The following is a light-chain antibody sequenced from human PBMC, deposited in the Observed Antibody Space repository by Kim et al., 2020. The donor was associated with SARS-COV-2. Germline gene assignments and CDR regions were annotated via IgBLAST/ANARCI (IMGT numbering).Light chain of an antibody. CDR1: KLGDKY. J-gene: IGLJ2*01. V-gene: IGLV3-1*01. CDR3: QAWDSSTV. CDR2: QDS. Sequence: VSPAPEQTASIACSREKLGDKYACRYQQEPGQSPVLVMHQDSKRPSGIRERFAGSNSGKTATLTSSGTQAMDEADDYCQAWDSSTVFGGGTKRTV.